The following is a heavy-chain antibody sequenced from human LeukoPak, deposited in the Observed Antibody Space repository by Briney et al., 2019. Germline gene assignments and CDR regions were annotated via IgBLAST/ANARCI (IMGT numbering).Heavy chain of an antibody. CDR3: ARTNTYYYDSSGYYHQDPFDY. CDR2: INPNSGGT. V-gene: IGHV1-2*02. Sequence: ASVKVSCKASGGTFSSYAISWVRQAPGQGLEWMGWINPNSGGTNYAQKFQGRVTMTRDTSISTAYMELSRLRSDDTAVYYCARTNTYYYDSSGYYHQDPFDYWGQGTLVTVSS. D-gene: IGHD3-22*01. CDR1: GGTFSSYA. J-gene: IGHJ4*02.